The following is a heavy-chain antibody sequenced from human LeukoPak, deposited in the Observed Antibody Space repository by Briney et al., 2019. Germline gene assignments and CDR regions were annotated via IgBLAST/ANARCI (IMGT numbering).Heavy chain of an antibody. V-gene: IGHV3-7*01. J-gene: IGHJ4*02. CDR3: ARDLTGYSGSYSDY. D-gene: IGHD1-26*01. CDR2: IKQDGSEK. CDR1: GFTFSSYW. Sequence: PGGSLRLSCAASGFTFSSYWMSWVRRAPGKGLEWVANIKQDGSEKYYVGSVKGRFTIPRDNAKNSLYLQMNSLRAEDTAVYYCARDLTGYSGSYSDYWGQGTLVTVSS.